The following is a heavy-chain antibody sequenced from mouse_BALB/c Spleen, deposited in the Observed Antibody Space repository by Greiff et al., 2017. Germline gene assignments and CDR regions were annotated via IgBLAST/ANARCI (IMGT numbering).Heavy chain of an antibody. CDR3: ARIDGSSRPAWFAY. CDR1: GFTFSSYA. V-gene: IGHV5-9-3*01. CDR2: ISSGGSYT. D-gene: IGHD1-1*01. J-gene: IGHJ3*01. Sequence: EVKLVESGGGLVKPGGSLKLSCAASGFTFSSYAMSLVRQTPGKRLEWVATISSGGSYTYYPDSVKGRFTISRDNAKNTLYLQMSSLRSEDTAMYYCARIDGSSRPAWFAYWGQGTLVTVSA.